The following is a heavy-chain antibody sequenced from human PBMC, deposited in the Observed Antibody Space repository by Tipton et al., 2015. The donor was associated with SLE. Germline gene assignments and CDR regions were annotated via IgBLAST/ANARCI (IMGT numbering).Heavy chain of an antibody. CDR2: IYYSGST. J-gene: IGHJ5*02. V-gene: IGHV4-31*03. CDR3: ARAFYYDSRLDP. Sequence: TLSLTCTVSGGSISSGGYYWSWIRQHPGKGLEWIGYIYYSGSTYYNPSLKSRVTISVDTSKNQFSLKLSSVTAAATAVYYCARAFYYDSRLDPWGQGTLVTVS. CDR1: GGSISSGGYY. D-gene: IGHD3-22*01.